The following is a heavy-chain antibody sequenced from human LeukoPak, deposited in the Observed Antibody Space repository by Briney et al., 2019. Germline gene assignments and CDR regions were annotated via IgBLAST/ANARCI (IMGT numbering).Heavy chain of an antibody. CDR3: ASVIAAAGIGFDY. D-gene: IGHD6-13*01. J-gene: IGHJ4*02. CDR2: IYPGDSDT. V-gene: IGHV5-51*01. CDR1: WYSFTSYW. Sequence: GQSLKISCKGSWYSFTSYWIGWVRQMPGKGLEWTGIIYPGDSDTRYSPSFQGQVTISADKSISTAYLQWSSLKASDTAMYYCASVIAAAGIGFDYWGQGTLVTVSS.